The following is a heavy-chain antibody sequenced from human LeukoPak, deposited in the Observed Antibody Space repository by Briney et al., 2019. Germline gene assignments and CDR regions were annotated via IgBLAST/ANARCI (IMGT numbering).Heavy chain of an antibody. CDR2: ISGSGSST. J-gene: IGHJ4*02. CDR1: GFIFSNPA. D-gene: IGHD1-20*01. CDR3: AKGYNWTYSFGS. V-gene: IGHV3-23*01. Sequence: GGSLRLPCAASGFIFSNPAMTWVRQAPGKGLEWVSAISGSGSSTYYAESVKGRFAISRDNSKNTLVLQMNSLRAEDTALYYCAKGYNWTYSFGSWGQGTLVTVSS.